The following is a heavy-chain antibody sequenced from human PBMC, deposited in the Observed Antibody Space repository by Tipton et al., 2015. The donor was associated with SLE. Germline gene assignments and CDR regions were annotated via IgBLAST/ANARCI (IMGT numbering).Heavy chain of an antibody. CDR3: ARGGRGLYYHYGMDV. CDR1: GGSISSSRYY. CDR2: IYYSGST. Sequence: TLSLTCTVSGGSISSSRYYWGWFRPPPGNGLGWVGSIYYSGSTYYTPSPKSRVTISVDTSKNQFSLKLSSVPAADTAVYYCARGGRGLYYHYGMDVWGQGTTVTVSS. D-gene: IGHD1-26*01. J-gene: IGHJ6*02. V-gene: IGHV4-39*07.